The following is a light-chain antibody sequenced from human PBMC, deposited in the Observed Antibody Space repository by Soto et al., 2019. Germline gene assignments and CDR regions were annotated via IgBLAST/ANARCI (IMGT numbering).Light chain of an antibody. CDR2: RND. V-gene: IGLV1-47*01. CDR1: NSNMGRNY. Sequence: VLTQTPSASGTPGQSVTISCSGSNSNMGRNYVYWYQQVPGTAPKLLMYRNDVRPSGVPDRFTGSKSGTSASLAISGLRSEDDADYYCAVWDNSLNGVAFGGGTKLTVL. J-gene: IGLJ2*01. CDR3: AVWDNSLNGVA.